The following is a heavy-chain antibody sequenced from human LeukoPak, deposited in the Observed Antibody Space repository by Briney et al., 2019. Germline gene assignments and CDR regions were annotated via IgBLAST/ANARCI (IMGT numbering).Heavy chain of an antibody. J-gene: IGHJ2*01. V-gene: IGHV4-30-4*01. CDR1: GGSISSGDYY. CDR2: IFYSGST. D-gene: IGHD2-21*01. Sequence: SETLSLTCTVSGGSISSGDYYWHWIRQPPGKGLEWIGYIFYSGSTYYNPSLKSRVTISVDTSKNQFSLKLSSVTAADTAVYYCARGHIVAYWYFDLWGRGTLVTVSS. CDR3: ARGHIVAYWYFDL.